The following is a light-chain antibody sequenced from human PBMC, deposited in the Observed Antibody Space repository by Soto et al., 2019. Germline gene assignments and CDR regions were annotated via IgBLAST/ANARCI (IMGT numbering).Light chain of an antibody. CDR1: QDIRGA. CDR3: QQFNSYPIT. J-gene: IGKJ5*01. Sequence: AIQLTQSPSSLSAYVGDRVTITCRASQDIRGALAWYQQKPGKAPNMLIYDVSTLEGGVPLRFSGSSSGTDFTLTISSLLTVDVATYYCQQFNSYPITFGQGTRLELK. CDR2: DVS. V-gene: IGKV1-13*02.